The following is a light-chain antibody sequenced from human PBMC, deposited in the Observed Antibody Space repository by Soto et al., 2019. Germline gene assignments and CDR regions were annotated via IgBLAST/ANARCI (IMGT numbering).Light chain of an antibody. CDR3: CSFALSSSPVA. CDR2: EGS. V-gene: IGLV2-23*01. Sequence: QSALTQPASVSGSPGQSITISCTGSSSDVGTYNLVSWYQQHPGKAPKLLIYEGSKRPSGVSDRFSGSKSGSKASLTISGLQVEDEADYYCCSFALSSSPVAFGGGTKVTVL. CDR1: SSDVGTYNL. J-gene: IGLJ3*02.